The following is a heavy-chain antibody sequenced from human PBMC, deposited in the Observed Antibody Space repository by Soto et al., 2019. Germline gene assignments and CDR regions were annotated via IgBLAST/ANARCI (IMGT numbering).Heavy chain of an antibody. Sequence: PSETLSLTCTVSGGSISSVSYYWGWIRQPPGKGLEWIGSIYYSGSTYYNPSLKSRVTISVDTSKNQFSLKLSSVTAADTAVYYCARQPRISTGYYGHFDCWGQGTLVTVAS. CDR3: ARQPRISTGYYGHFDC. V-gene: IGHV4-39*01. CDR2: IYYSGST. J-gene: IGHJ4*02. D-gene: IGHD3-9*01. CDR1: GGSISSVSYY.